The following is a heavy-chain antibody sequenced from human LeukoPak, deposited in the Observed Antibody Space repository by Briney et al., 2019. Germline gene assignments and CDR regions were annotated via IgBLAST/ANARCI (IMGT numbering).Heavy chain of an antibody. CDR3: ARLHYYGSGSYGGNWFDP. Sequence: SETLSLTCTVSGYSISSGYYWGWIRQPPGKGLEWIGSNYHSRSTYYNPSLKSQVTISVDTSKNQFSLKLSSVTAADTAVYYCARLHYYGSGSYGGNWFDPWGQGTLVTVSS. CDR1: GYSISSGYY. CDR2: NYHSRST. V-gene: IGHV4-38-2*02. D-gene: IGHD3-10*01. J-gene: IGHJ5*02.